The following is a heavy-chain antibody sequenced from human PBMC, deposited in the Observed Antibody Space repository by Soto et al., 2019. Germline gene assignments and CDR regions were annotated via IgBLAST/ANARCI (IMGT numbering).Heavy chain of an antibody. CDR3: ARADYGDSYNWFDP. D-gene: IGHD4-17*01. CDR2: ISYDGSNK. CDR1: GFTFSSYA. Sequence: QVQLVESGGGVVQPGRSLRLSCAASGFTFSSYAMHWVRQAPGKGLEWVAVISYDGSNKYYADSVKGRFTISRDNSKNTLYLQMNSLSAEDTAVYYCARADYGDSYNWFDPWGQGTLVTVSS. J-gene: IGHJ5*02. V-gene: IGHV3-30-3*01.